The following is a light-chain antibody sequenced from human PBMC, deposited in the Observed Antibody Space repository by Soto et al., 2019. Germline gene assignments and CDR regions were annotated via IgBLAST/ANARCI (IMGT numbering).Light chain of an antibody. CDR3: CSYAGRSTLV. J-gene: IGLJ2*01. Sequence: QSALTQPPSASGSPGQSVTISCTGSSSDIGGYNFVSWYQQHPGKAPKLMIYEVNKRPSGVPDRFSGSKSGNTASLTVSGLQAEDEADYYCCSYAGRSTLVFGGGTKLTVL. CDR2: EVN. CDR1: SSDIGGYNF. V-gene: IGLV2-8*01.